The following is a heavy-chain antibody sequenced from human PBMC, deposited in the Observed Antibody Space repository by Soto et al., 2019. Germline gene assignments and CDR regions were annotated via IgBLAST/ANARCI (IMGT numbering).Heavy chain of an antibody. CDR3: AGTSSLQWYYMDV. V-gene: IGHV4-34*01. J-gene: IGHJ6*03. CDR2: INHSGST. CDR1: GGSFSGYY. D-gene: IGHD1-7*01. Sequence: SETLSLTCAVYGGSFSGYYWSWIRQPPGKGLEWIGEINHSGSTNYNPSLKSRVTISVDTSKNQFSLKLNSVTPEDTAVYYCAGTSSLQWYYMDVWDKGTTVTVSS.